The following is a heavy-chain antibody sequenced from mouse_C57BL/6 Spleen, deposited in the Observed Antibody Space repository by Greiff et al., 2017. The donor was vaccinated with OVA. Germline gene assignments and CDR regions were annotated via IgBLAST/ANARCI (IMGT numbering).Heavy chain of an antibody. CDR3: ARNSDTSGGAMDY. CDR1: GFSLTSYA. J-gene: IGHJ4*01. D-gene: IGHD3-1*01. V-gene: IGHV2-9-1*01. CDR2: IWTGGGT. Sequence: VQVVESGPGLVAPSQSLSITCTVSGFSLTSYAISWVRQPPGKGLEWLGVIWTGGGTNYNSALKSRLSISKDNSKSQVFLKMNSLQTDDTARYYCARNSDTSGGAMDYWGQGTSVTVSS.